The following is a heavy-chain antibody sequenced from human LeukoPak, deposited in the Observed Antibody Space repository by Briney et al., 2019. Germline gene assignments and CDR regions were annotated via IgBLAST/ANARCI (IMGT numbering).Heavy chain of an antibody. Sequence: GGSLRLSCAASGFMFSSYAMSWVRQAPGKGLEWVSTISGGGYTTYYADSVKGRFTISRDTSNNTVYLQVNSLRVDDTAVYFCAKDRSGMTTVVNPLCDHWGQGTLVTVSS. V-gene: IGHV3-23*01. CDR3: AKDRSGMTTVVNPLCDH. D-gene: IGHD4-23*01. CDR1: GFMFSSYA. J-gene: IGHJ4*02. CDR2: ISGGGYTT.